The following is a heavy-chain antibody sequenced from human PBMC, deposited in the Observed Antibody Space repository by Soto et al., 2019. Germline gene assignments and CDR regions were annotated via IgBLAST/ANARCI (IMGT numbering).Heavy chain of an antibody. J-gene: IGHJ6*02. Sequence: ASVKVSCKASGYTFTSYYMHWVRQAPGQGLEWMGIINPSGGSTSYAQKFQGRVTMTRDTSTSTVYMELSSLRSEDTAVYYCARAPGIAAAGTEWDYYSGMDVWGQGTTVTVS. D-gene: IGHD6-13*01. CDR3: ARAPGIAAAGTEWDYYSGMDV. CDR1: GYTFTSYY. V-gene: IGHV1-46*01. CDR2: INPSGGST.